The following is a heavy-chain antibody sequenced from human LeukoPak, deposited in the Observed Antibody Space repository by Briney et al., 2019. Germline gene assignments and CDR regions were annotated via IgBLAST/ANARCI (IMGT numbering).Heavy chain of an antibody. CDR2: INHSGST. D-gene: IGHD3-3*01. CDR3: ARGRSGWSY. CDR1: GGSFSGYY. V-gene: IGHV4-34*01. J-gene: IGHJ4*02. Sequence: PSETLSFTCAVYGGSFSGYYWSWIRQPPGKGLEWIGEINHSGSTNYNPSLKSRVTISVDTSKNQFSLKLSSVTAADTAVYYCARGRSGWSYWGQGTLVTVSS.